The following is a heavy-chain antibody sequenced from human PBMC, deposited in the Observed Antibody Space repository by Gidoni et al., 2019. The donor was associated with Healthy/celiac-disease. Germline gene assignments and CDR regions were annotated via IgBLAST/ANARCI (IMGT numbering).Heavy chain of an antibody. CDR2: IRAYNGNT. D-gene: IGHD3-3*01. Sequence: QVPLVQSGAEVKTPGAAVKVSCKAPGYTFTSSGISWVRQAPGQGLEWMGWIRAYNGNTNYAQKLQGRVTMTTDTSTSTAYMELRSLRSDDTAVYYCARGYYDFWGPHYYGMDVWGQGTTVTVSS. CDR1: GYTFTSSG. CDR3: ARGYYDFWGPHYYGMDV. V-gene: IGHV1-18*01. J-gene: IGHJ6*02.